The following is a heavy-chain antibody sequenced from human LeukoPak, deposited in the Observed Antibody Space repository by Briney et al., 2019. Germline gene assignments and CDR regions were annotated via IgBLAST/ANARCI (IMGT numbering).Heavy chain of an antibody. V-gene: IGHV4-38-2*01. CDR3: ARAMTTVIFWYY. D-gene: IGHD4-17*01. Sequence: SETLSLTCAVAGYSMSSGYYWGSIRQPPGKGLEWIGTIYHSGSTYYNPSLKSRVTISVDTSKNQFSLRLSSVTAADTAVYYCARAMTTVIFWYYWRQGTLVTVSS. CDR1: GYSMSSGYY. CDR2: IYHSGST. J-gene: IGHJ4*02.